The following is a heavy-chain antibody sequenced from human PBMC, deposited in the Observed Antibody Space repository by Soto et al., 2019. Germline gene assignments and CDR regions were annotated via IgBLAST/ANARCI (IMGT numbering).Heavy chain of an antibody. CDR2: IYWDDDK. CDR3: AHRRSDYYDSSGYYYVPAFDY. V-gene: IGHV2-5*02. Sequence: QITLKESGPTLVKPTQTLTLTCTFSGFSLSTSGVGVGWIRQPPGKALEWLALIYWDDDKRYSPSLKSRLTITKDTSKNQVVLTMTNMDPVDTATYYCAHRRSDYYDSSGYYYVPAFDYWGQGTLVTVSS. D-gene: IGHD3-22*01. J-gene: IGHJ4*02. CDR1: GFSLSTSGVG.